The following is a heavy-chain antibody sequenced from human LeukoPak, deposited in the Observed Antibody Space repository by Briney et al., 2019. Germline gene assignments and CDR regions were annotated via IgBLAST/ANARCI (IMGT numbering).Heavy chain of an antibody. Sequence: SVKVSCKASGGTFSSYAISWVRQAPGQGLEWMGGIIPIFGTANYAQKFQGRVTITTDESTSTAYMELSSLRSEDTAVYYCARSGYYDSSGYYFLGLAFDIWGQGTMVTVSS. J-gene: IGHJ3*02. CDR3: ARSGYYDSSGYYFLGLAFDI. D-gene: IGHD3-22*01. V-gene: IGHV1-69*05. CDR2: IIPIFGTA. CDR1: GGTFSSYA.